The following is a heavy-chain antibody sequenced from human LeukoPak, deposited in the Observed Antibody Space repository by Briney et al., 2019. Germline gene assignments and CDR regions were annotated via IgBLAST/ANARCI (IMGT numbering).Heavy chain of an antibody. J-gene: IGHJ5*02. V-gene: IGHV3-21*01. D-gene: IGHD2-21*02. CDR1: GFTFSSYS. CDR2: ISSSSSYI. Sequence: PGGSLRLSCAASGFTFSSYSMNWVRQAPGKGLEWVSSISSSSSYIYYADSVKGRFTISRDNAKNSLYLQMNSLRAEDTAVYYCARDPQRYCGGDCYPNWFDPWGQGTLVTVSS. CDR3: ARDPQRYCGGDCYPNWFDP.